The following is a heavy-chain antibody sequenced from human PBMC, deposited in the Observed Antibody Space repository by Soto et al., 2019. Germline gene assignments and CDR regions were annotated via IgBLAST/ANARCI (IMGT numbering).Heavy chain of an antibody. CDR1: GFTFSSYA. D-gene: IGHD3-10*01. CDR3: AKEGGLWFGELIEVGMDV. V-gene: IGHV3-23*01. J-gene: IGHJ6*02. CDR2: ISGSGGST. Sequence: TGGSLRLSCAASGFTFSSYAMSWVRQAPGKGLEWVSAISGSGGSTYYADSVKGRFTISRDNSKNTLYLQMNSLRAEDTAVYYCAKEGGLWFGELIEVGMDVWGQGTTVTVSS.